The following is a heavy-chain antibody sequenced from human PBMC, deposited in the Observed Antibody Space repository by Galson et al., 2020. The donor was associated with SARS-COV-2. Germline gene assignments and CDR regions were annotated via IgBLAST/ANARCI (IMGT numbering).Heavy chain of an antibody. Sequence: GSLRLSCAASGFTVSSNYMSWVRQAPGKGLEWVSVIYSGGSTYYADSVKGRFTISRDNSKNTLYLQMNSLRAEDTAVYYCASNTYYYDSSGFYWGQGTLVTVSS. J-gene: IGHJ4*02. V-gene: IGHV3-66*01. CDR2: IYSGGST. D-gene: IGHD3-22*01. CDR1: GFTVSSNY. CDR3: ASNTYYYDSSGFY.